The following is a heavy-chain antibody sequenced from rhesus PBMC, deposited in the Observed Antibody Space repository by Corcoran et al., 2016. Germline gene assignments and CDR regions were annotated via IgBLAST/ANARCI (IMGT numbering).Heavy chain of an antibody. V-gene: IGHV4-80*01. D-gene: IGHD2-21*01. CDR2: INGDSGKT. J-gene: IGHJ4*01. Sequence: QVQLQESGPGLVKPSETLFLTCTVSGASFTSYWWSWIRQSPGKGLEWLGGINGDSGKTNYHPSFKSRITISKDASKNQFSLNLNSVTAADTAMYGCTRAPSGWGAAYWGQGVLVTVSS. CDR3: TRAPSGWGAAY. CDR1: GASFTSYW.